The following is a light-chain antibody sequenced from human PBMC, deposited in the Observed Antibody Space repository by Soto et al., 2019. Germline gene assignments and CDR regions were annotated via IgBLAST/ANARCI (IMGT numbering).Light chain of an antibody. V-gene: IGLV1-44*01. CDR1: GSNIGSNA. CDR3: TTWDDSLNGRV. Sequence: QAVLTQPPSASGTPGQTVTMSCSGTGSNIGSNAVNWFQHLPGTAPKLLIYSNRQRPSGVPDRFSASKSGTSASLAISGLQSDDEADYYCTTWDDSLNGRVFGGGTKLTVL. CDR2: SNR. J-gene: IGLJ3*02.